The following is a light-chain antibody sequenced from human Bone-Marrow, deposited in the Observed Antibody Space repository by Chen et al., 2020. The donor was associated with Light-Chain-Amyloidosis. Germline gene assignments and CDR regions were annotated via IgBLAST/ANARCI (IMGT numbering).Light chain of an antibody. J-gene: IGLJ3*02. V-gene: IGLV3-21*02. CDR2: DDS. Sequence: SYVLTQPSSVSVAPGQTATIACGGNNIGSTSVHWYQQTPGQAPLLVVYDDSDRPSGIPERWSGSNSGNTATLTIGRVEAGDEADYYCQVWDRSSDRLVFGGGTKLTVL. CDR1: NIGSTS. CDR3: QVWDRSSDRLV.